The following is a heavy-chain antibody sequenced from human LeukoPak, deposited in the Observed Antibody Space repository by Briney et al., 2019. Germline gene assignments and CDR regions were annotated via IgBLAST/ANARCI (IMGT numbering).Heavy chain of an antibody. Sequence: SETLSLTCTVSGGSINSNSFYWGWARQPPGKGLEWIGIGSLSYSGSTYYSPSLKSRVTISVDMAKSQSSLKLTSVTAADTAVYYCAREGLITIIRGLNFGYWGQGTLVSVSS. J-gene: IGHJ4*02. V-gene: IGHV4-39*07. CDR3: AREGLITIIRGLNFGY. CDR2: LSYSGST. CDR1: GGSINSNSFY. D-gene: IGHD3-10*01.